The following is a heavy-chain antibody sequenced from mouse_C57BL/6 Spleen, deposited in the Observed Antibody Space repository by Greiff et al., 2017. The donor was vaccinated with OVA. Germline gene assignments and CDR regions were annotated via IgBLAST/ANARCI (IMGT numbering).Heavy chain of an antibody. D-gene: IGHD1-1*01. V-gene: IGHV1-52*01. CDR2: IDPSDSET. CDR3: ARGNYGSSTGYFDY. Sequence: QVQLQQPGAELVRPGSSVKLSCKASGYTFTSYWMHWVKQRPIQGLEWIGNIDPSDSETHYNQKFKDKATLTVDTSSSTAYMQLSSLTSEDSAVYYCARGNYGSSTGYFDYWGQGTTLTVSS. CDR1: GYTFTSYW. J-gene: IGHJ2*01.